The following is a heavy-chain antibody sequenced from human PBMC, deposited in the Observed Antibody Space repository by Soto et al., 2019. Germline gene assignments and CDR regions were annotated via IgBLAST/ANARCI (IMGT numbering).Heavy chain of an antibody. D-gene: IGHD5-12*01. CDR3: TTLSSQRGYSGYEFDY. Sequence: GGSLRLSCAASGFTYSNAWMSWDRQAPGKGLEWVGRIKSKTDGGTTDYAAPVKGRFTISRDDSKHTLYLQMNSLKTEDTAVYYCTTLSSQRGYSGYEFDYWGQGTLVTVSS. CDR2: IKSKTDGGTT. J-gene: IGHJ4*02. V-gene: IGHV3-15*01. CDR1: GFTYSNAW.